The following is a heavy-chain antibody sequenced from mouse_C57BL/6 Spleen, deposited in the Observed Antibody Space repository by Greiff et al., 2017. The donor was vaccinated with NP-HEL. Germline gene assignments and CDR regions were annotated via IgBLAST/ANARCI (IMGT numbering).Heavy chain of an antibody. CDR1: GYAFTNYL. CDR2: INPGSGGT. D-gene: IGHD2-12*01. CDR3: AREAIVTTGSIYYDAMDY. J-gene: IGHJ4*01. Sequence: QVQLKQSGAELVRPGTSVKVSCKASGYAFTNYLIEWVKQRPGQGLEWIGVINPGSGGTNYNEKFKGKATLTADKSSSTAYMQLSSLTSEDSAVYFWAREAIVTTGSIYYDAMDYWGQGTSVTVSS. V-gene: IGHV1-54*01.